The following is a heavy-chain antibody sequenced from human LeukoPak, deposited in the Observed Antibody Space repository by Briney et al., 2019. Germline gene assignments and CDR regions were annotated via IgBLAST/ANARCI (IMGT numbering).Heavy chain of an antibody. CDR1: GGSISSYY. CDR3: ARAIIRITIFGVVIIPVYYFDY. D-gene: IGHD3-3*01. Sequence: PSETLSLTCTVSGGSISSYYWSRIRQPAGKGLEWIGSIYYSGSTYYNPSLKSRVTISVDTSKNQFSLKLSSVTAADTAVYYCARAIIRITIFGVVIIPVYYFDYWGQGTLVTVSS. J-gene: IGHJ4*02. CDR2: IYYSGST. V-gene: IGHV4-4*07.